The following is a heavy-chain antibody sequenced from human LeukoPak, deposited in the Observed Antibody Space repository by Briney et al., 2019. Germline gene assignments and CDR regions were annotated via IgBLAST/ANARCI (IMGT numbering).Heavy chain of an antibody. V-gene: IGHV4-59*01. CDR2: LYYGGST. Sequence: PSETLSLTCTVSGGSISSYYWSWIRQPPGKGLEWIGYLYYGGSTNYNPSLKSRVTISVDTSKNQFSLKLRSVTAADTAVYSCAAYDWNDFYNYGMDVWGRGTTVTVSS. J-gene: IGHJ6*04. CDR1: GGSISSYY. CDR3: AAYDWNDFYNYGMDV. D-gene: IGHD1-1*01.